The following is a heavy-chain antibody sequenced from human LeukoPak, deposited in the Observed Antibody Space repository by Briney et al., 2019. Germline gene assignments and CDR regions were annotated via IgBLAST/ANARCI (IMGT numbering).Heavy chain of an antibody. CDR1: GFRFSDYT. CDR2: IGGRGGST. D-gene: IGHD3-16*01. V-gene: IGHV3-23*01. J-gene: IGHJ5*02. CDR3: GKEGGA. Sequence: GGSLRLSCAASGFRFSDYTMTWVRQAPGKGPEWVSAIGGRGGSTYYADSLGGRFTISRDNSKDMLYLQMNSLKVEDTATYYCGKEGGAWGQGTLVTVSS.